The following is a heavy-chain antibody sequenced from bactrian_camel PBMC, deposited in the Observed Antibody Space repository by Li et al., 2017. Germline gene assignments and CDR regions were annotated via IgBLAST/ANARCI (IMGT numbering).Heavy chain of an antibody. D-gene: IGHD6*01. V-gene: IGHV3S53*01. CDR2: SSSSGTT. CDR1: AYAYSGTR. Sequence: VQLVESGGGSVQAGESLRLSCRASAYAYSGTRMGWFRQGPGREREVIATSSSSGTTTIRDSVKGRFTISRDSRKNTLYLQMNDLIPEDTARYHCASDPVYGSTCYRGIETNFGYSGQGTQVTVS. CDR3: ASDPVYGSTCYRGIETNFGY. J-gene: IGHJ4*01.